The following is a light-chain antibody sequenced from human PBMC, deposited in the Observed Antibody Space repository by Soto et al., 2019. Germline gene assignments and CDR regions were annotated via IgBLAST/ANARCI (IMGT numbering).Light chain of an antibody. J-gene: IGLJ2*01. V-gene: IGLV2-14*01. CDR3: SSYTSSSTLVV. Sequence: QSALTQPASVSGSPGQSITISCTGTSSDVGGYNYVSWYQQHPGKAPKLMIYDVSNRPSGVSNRFSGSKSGYTASLTISRLQDDDEDDYYCSSYTSSSTLVVFGGGTKLTVL. CDR1: SSDVGGYNY. CDR2: DVS.